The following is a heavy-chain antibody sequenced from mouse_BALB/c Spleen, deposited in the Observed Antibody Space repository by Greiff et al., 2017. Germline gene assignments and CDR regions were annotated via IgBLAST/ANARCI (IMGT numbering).Heavy chain of an antibody. CDR3: TGYEGAMDY. V-gene: IGHV6-6*01. D-gene: IGHD1-2*01. CDR2: IRSKANNHAT. Sequence: EVHLVGSGGGFVQPGGSMKLSCAAPGFPFSDAWMGWVRPAPEKGLEWVAEIRSKANNHATYYAESVKGRFTISRDDSKSSVYLQMNSLRAEDTGIYYCTGYEGAMDYWGQGTSVTVSS. CDR1: GFPFSDAW. J-gene: IGHJ4*01.